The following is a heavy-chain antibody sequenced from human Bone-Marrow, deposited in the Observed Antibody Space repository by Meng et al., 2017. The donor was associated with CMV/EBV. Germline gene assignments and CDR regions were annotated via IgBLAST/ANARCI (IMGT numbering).Heavy chain of an antibody. V-gene: IGHV1-69*10. CDR1: GGTFSSYA. Sequence: SVKVSCKASGGTFSSYAISWVRQAPGQGLEWMGGIIPILGIANYAQKFQGRVTITADKSTSTAYMELSSLRSEDTAVYYCARHGSWARYYHGMDVWGQGTTVSVSS. D-gene: IGHD6-13*01. CDR2: IIPILGIA. CDR3: ARHGSWARYYHGMDV. J-gene: IGHJ6*02.